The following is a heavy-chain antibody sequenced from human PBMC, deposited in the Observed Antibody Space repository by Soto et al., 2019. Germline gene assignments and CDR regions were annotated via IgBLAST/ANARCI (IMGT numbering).Heavy chain of an antibody. D-gene: IGHD3-10*01. CDR3: ARESTGSAWYFDL. CDR1: GYMFTVYP. J-gene: IGHJ2*01. Sequence: QVQLVQSGAEVKKPGASVRVSCKASGYMFTVYPTHWVRQAPGQGPEWMGWINAGNGKTKYSQKLQGRVTITSDTSASTAYMELSSLRSEDTAMYYCARESTGSAWYFDLWGRCTPVTVSS. V-gene: IGHV1-3*01. CDR2: INAGNGKT.